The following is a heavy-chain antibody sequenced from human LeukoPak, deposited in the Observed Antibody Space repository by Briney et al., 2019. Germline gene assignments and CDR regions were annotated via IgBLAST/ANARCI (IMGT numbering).Heavy chain of an antibody. CDR2: INSDGSST. V-gene: IGHV3-74*01. CDR3: ARASMVRGVYYFDY. Sequence: GGSLRLSCAASGFTFSSYWMHWVRQAPGKGLVWVSRINSDGSSTSYADSVKGRFTISRDNAKNTLYLQMNSLRAEDTAVYNCARASMVRGVYYFDYWGQGTLVTVSS. J-gene: IGHJ4*02. D-gene: IGHD3-10*01. CDR1: GFTFSSYW.